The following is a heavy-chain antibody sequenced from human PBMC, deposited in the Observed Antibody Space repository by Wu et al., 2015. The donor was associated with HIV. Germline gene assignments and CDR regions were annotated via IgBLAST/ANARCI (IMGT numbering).Heavy chain of an antibody. D-gene: IGHD3-22*01. Sequence: QIQLVQSGAEVKNPGASVKVSCKASGYTFNKHGISWVRQAPGQGLEWMGWISAYNGNRNYAQKVQGRLSLTTDTSTDTAYMELRSLRPGDTAFYYCARDSGFAYYNDSSGYKRDWGQGTLVTVSS. CDR1: GYTFNKHG. CDR3: ARDSGFAYYNDSSGYKRD. V-gene: IGHV1-18*01. CDR2: ISAYNGNR. J-gene: IGHJ4*02.